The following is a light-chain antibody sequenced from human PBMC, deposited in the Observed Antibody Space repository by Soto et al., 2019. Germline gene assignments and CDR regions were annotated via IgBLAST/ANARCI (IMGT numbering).Light chain of an antibody. CDR3: QQYTNAHRIT. J-gene: IGKJ5*01. V-gene: IGKV3-20*01. CDR1: QGVGNKY. Sequence: EIALTQSPGTLSLSPGERATLSCRASQGVGNKYLAWYQQRPGQAPSLLVYAASSRATGVPDRFSGSGSGTDFSLTISRLEPEDFAVYYCQQYTNAHRITLGPGTRLEIK. CDR2: AAS.